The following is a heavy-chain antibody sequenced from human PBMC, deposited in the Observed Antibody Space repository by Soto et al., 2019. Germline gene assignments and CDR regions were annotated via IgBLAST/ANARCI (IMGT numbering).Heavy chain of an antibody. CDR3: ARTTFYDIFTAYYSLFDY. J-gene: IGHJ4*02. D-gene: IGHD3-9*01. Sequence: QVQLQESGPGLVKPSQTLTLTCTVSGGSISSGSFYWSWIRQHPGQGLEWIGHISDSGSSYYHPSLESRVTISVDTSKNQFSLKLSAVTAADTAVYFCARTTFYDIFTAYYSLFDYWGQGTLVTVSS. CDR1: GGSISSGSFY. V-gene: IGHV4-31*03. CDR2: ISDSGSS.